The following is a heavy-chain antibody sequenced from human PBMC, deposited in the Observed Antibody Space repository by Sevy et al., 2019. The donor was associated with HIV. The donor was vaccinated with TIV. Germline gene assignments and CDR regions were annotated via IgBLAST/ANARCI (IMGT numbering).Heavy chain of an antibody. CDR3: AAFRMSYGDYVGAH. V-gene: IGHV4-59*01. CDR1: GGSISSYY. Sequence: SETLSLTCTVSGGSISSYYWSWIRQPPGKGLEWIGYIHYSGSTKYNPSLKSRVTISVDTSKNQFSLKLSSVTAADTAVYYCAAFRMSYGDYVGAHWGQGTLVTVSS. D-gene: IGHD4-17*01. J-gene: IGHJ4*02. CDR2: IHYSGST.